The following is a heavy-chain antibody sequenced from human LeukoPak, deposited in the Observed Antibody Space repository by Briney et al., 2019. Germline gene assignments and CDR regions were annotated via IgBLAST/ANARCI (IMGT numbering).Heavy chain of an antibody. CDR3: ARDPGFGEKTGNWFDP. D-gene: IGHD3-10*01. Sequence: SETLSLTCTVSGGSISSSSYYWGWIRQPPGKGLEWIVSIYYSGSTYYNPSLKSRVTISVYTSKNQFSLKLSSVTAADTAVYYCARDPGFGEKTGNWFDPWGQGTLDTVSS. V-gene: IGHV4-39*07. CDR2: IYYSGST. CDR1: GGSISSSSYY. J-gene: IGHJ5*02.